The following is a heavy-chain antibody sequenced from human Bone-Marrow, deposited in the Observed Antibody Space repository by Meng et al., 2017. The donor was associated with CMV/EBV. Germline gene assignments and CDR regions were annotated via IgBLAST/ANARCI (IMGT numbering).Heavy chain of an antibody. CDR2: SNAGNGNT. Sequence: ASVKVSCKASGYTFTSYAMHWVRQAPGQRLEWMGWSNAGNGNTKYSQEFQGRVTITRDTSASTAYMELRSLRSDDTAVYYCARDPQFWSGSYSDYWGQGTLVTVSS. CDR3: ARDPQFWSGSYSDY. D-gene: IGHD3-3*01. V-gene: IGHV1-3*02. J-gene: IGHJ4*02. CDR1: GYTFTSYA.